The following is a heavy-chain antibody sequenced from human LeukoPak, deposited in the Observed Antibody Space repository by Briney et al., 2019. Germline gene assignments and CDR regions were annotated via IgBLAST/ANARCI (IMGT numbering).Heavy chain of an antibody. V-gene: IGHV3-7*05. J-gene: IGHJ4*02. CDR3: ARWAESYDY. Sequence: GGSLRLSCAASGFSFSNFWMSWVRQAPGKGLEWVANIKEDGSEKYYVDSVKGRFTISRDNAKNSLYLQMNSLRAEDTAVYYCARWAESYDYWGQGTPVTVSS. CDR1: GFSFSNFW. CDR2: IKEDGSEK.